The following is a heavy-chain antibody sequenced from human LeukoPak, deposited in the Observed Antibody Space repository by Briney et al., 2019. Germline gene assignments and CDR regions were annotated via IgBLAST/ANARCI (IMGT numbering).Heavy chain of an antibody. CDR1: GFTFSSYA. D-gene: IGHD1-26*01. J-gene: IGHJ4*02. V-gene: IGHV3-30*04. CDR2: ISYDGSNK. Sequence: GRSLRLSCAASGFTFSSYAMHWVRQAPGKGLEWVAVISYDGSNKYYADSVKGRFTISRDNSKNTLYLQMNSLRAEDTAVYYCVGSYAFDYWGQGTLVTVSS. CDR3: VGSYAFDY.